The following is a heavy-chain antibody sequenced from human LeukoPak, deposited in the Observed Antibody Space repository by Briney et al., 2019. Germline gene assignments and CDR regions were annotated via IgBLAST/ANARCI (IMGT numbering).Heavy chain of an antibody. Sequence: GGSLRLSCAASGFTFSSYSMNWVRQAPGKGLEWVSYISSSSSTIYYADSVKGRFTISRDNAKNSLYLQMNSLRAEDTAVYYCARDAPRGNYDILTGYPHYFDYWGQGTLVTVSS. J-gene: IGHJ4*02. V-gene: IGHV3-48*04. D-gene: IGHD3-9*01. CDR3: ARDAPRGNYDILTGYPHYFDY. CDR2: ISSSSSTI. CDR1: GFTFSSYS.